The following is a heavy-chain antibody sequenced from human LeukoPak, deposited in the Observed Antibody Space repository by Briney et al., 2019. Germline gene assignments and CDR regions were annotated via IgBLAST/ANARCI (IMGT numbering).Heavy chain of an antibody. V-gene: IGHV7-4-1*02. CDR3: ARGHDILTGYYDDY. D-gene: IGHD3-9*01. Sequence: GASVTVSCKASGGTFSSYAISWVRQAPGQGLEWMGWINTNIGNPTYAQGFTGRFVFSLDTSVSTAYLQISSLKAEDTAVYYCARGHDILTGYYDDYWGQGTLVTVSS. CDR1: GGTFSSYA. J-gene: IGHJ4*02. CDR2: INTNIGNP.